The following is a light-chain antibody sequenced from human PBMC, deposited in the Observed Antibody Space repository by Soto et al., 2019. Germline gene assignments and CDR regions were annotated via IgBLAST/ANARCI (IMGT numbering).Light chain of an antibody. V-gene: IGKV3-11*01. CDR1: QSVGSN. J-gene: IGKJ3*01. CDR2: DAS. CDR3: QQRSKWPVT. Sequence: EIVLTQSPDTLSLSPGERAVFSCRASQSVGSNLAWYQHKPGQAPRLLIYDASKRATGIPARFSGSGSGTDLTLTISSLEPEDFAVYFCQQRSKWPVTFGPGTTVDIK.